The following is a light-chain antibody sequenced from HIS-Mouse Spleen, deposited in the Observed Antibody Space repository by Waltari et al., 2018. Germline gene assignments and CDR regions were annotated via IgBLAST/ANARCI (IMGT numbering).Light chain of an antibody. CDR2: DVS. CDR3: CSYAGSHVV. Sequence: QSALTQPRAVSGSTGQSVRIPCTGTSSDGGGENYGTWSQQHPGKAPKLMIYDVSKRPSGVPDRFSGSKSGNTASLTISGLQAEDEADYYCCSYAGSHVVFGGGTKLTVL. V-gene: IGLV2-11*01. CDR1: SSDGGGENY. J-gene: IGLJ2*01.